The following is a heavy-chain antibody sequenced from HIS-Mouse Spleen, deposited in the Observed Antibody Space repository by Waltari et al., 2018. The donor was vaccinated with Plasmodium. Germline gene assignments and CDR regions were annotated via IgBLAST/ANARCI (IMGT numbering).Heavy chain of an antibody. J-gene: IGHJ4*02. V-gene: IGHV3-23*01. CDR1: GFTFSSYA. Sequence: EVQLLESGGGLVQPGGSLRLSCAASGFTFSSYAMSWVRQAPGRGLELFSSSSGSGGSTYYADSVKCRFTISRDNSKNTLYLQMNSLRAEDTAVYYCAKSSKRTGDLWDYWGQGTLVTVSS. D-gene: IGHD7-27*01. CDR3: AKSSKRTGDLWDY. CDR2: SSGSGGST.